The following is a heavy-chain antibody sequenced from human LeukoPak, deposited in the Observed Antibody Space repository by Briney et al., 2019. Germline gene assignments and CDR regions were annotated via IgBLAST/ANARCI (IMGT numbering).Heavy chain of an antibody. Sequence: GGSLRLSCAASGLTFSSYAMHWVRQAPGKGLEWVAVISYDGSNKYYADSVKGRFTISRDNSKNTLYLQMNSLRAEDTAVYYCAREWDCSSTSCSDYYYSMDVWGQGTTVTVSS. CDR2: ISYDGSNK. CDR3: AREWDCSSTSCSDYYYSMDV. V-gene: IGHV3-30-3*01. CDR1: GLTFSSYA. D-gene: IGHD2-2*01. J-gene: IGHJ6*02.